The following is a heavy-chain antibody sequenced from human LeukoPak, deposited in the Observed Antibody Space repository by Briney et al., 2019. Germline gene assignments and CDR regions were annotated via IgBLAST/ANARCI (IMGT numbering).Heavy chain of an antibody. V-gene: IGHV4-59*01. CDR3: ATGYGDFRVEGRYFYS. Sequence: SETLSLTCTLSDGSITNYDWSWVRQPPGKGLEFIGHVHYSGTTNYNPSLRSRVTISIDTSKKHFFLKLKSVTAADTAVYYCATGYGDFRVEGRYFYSWGQGTLVTVSS. J-gene: IGHJ4*02. CDR1: DGSITNYD. CDR2: VHYSGTT. D-gene: IGHD4-17*01.